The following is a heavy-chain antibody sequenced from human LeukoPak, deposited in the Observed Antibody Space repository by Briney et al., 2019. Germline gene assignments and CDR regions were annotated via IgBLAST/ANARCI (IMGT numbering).Heavy chain of an antibody. Sequence: GGSLRLSCAASGFTVSSNYMSWVRQAPGKGLEWVSVIYSGGSTYYADSVKGRFTISRDNSKNTLYLQMNSLRAEDTAVYYCAKDDAWLRFGEWSQGTLVTVSS. CDR3: AKDDAWLRFGE. D-gene: IGHD3-10*01. CDR1: GFTVSSNY. J-gene: IGHJ4*02. V-gene: IGHV3-53*01. CDR2: IYSGGST.